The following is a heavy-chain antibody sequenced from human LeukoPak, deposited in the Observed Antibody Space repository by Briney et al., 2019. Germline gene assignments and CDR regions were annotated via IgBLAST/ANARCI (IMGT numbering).Heavy chain of an antibody. CDR2: IYYSGST. J-gene: IGHJ6*03. V-gene: IGHV4-59*11. CDR1: GGSISSHY. D-gene: IGHD5/OR15-5a*01. Sequence: SETLSLTCTVSGGSISSHYWSWIRQPPGKGLEWIGYIYYSGSTNYNPSLKSRVTISVDTSKNQFSLKLSSVTAADTAVYYCARAPFASTPYYYYYYMDVWGKGTTVTVSS. CDR3: ARAPFASTPYYYYYYMDV.